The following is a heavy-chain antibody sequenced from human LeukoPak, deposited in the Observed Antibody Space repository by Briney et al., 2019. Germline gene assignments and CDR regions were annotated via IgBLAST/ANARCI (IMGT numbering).Heavy chain of an antibody. J-gene: IGHJ6*02. D-gene: IGHD2-21*02. V-gene: IGHV3-30*04. CDR3: ARDECGSDCYDYYYYGMDV. Sequence: HPGGSLRLSCAAPGFTFSSYAMHWVRQAPGKGLEWVAVISYDGSNKYYADSVKGRFTISRDNSKNTLYLQMNSLRAEDTAVYYCARDECGSDCYDYYYYGMDVWGQGTTVTVSS. CDR2: ISYDGSNK. CDR1: GFTFSSYA.